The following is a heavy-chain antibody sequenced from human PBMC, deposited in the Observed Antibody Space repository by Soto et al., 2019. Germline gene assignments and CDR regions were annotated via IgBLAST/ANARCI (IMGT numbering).Heavy chain of an antibody. CDR1: GYTFITYD. Sequence: RASVKVSCKASGYTFITYDFTWVRRAPGQGLEWMGWNSAYNGNTNYAQKFQGRVSMTTDTSTGTAYMELRSLRSDDTAVYYCARVSGLSSYYSYGMDVCGQGTTVTVSS. J-gene: IGHJ6*02. CDR2: NSAYNGNT. D-gene: IGHD3-10*01. CDR3: ARVSGLSSYYSYGMDV. V-gene: IGHV1-18*01.